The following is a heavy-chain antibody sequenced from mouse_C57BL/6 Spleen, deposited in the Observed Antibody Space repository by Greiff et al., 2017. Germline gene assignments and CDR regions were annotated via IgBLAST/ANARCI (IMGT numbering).Heavy chain of an antibody. J-gene: IGHJ3*01. D-gene: IGHD2-5*01. CDR3: ARGADYSNPWFAY. CDR1: GYSITSGYY. CDR2: ISYDGSN. V-gene: IGHV3-6*01. Sequence: EVQLQQSGPGLVKPSQSLSLTCSVTGYSITSGYYWNWIRQFPGNKLEWMGYISYDGSNNYNPSLKNRISITRDTSKNQFFLKLNSVTTEDTATYYCARGADYSNPWFAYWGQGTLVTVSA.